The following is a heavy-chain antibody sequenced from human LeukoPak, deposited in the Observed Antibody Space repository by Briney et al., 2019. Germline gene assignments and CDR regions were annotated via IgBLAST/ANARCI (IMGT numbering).Heavy chain of an antibody. CDR1: GFTFSSYA. CDR2: ISYDGSNK. D-gene: IGHD2-21*02. J-gene: IGHJ4*02. V-gene: IGHV3-30-3*01. Sequence: GGSLRLSCAASGFTFSSYAMHWVRQAPGKGLEWVAVISYDGSNKYYADSVKGRFTISRDNSKNTLYLQMNSLRAEDTAVYYCARGSCGGDCYWDYWGQGTLVTVSS. CDR3: ARGSCGGDCYWDY.